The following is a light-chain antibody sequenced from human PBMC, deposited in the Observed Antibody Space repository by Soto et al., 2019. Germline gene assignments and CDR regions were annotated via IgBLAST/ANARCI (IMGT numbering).Light chain of an antibody. CDR2: EVS. CDR3: NSYAGSNNWV. V-gene: IGLV2-8*01. Sequence: QSALTQPASVSGSSGQSITISCTGTSSDVGGYNYVSWYQQHPGKAPKLMIYEVSKRPSGVPDRFSGSKSSNTASLTVSGLQAEDGADYYCNSYAGSNNWVFGGGTKLTVL. CDR1: SSDVGGYNY. J-gene: IGLJ3*02.